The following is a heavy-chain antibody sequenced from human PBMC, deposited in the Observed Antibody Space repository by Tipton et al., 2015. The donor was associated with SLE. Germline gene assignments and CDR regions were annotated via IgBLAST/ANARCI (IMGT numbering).Heavy chain of an antibody. CDR2: IYYSGTT. V-gene: IGHV4-59*01. CDR1: GDSISSFF. Sequence: TLSLTCSVSGDSISSFFWHWIRQPPGKGLEWIGYIYYSGTTNYNPSLKSRVTISVDMSSNQFSLRLTYVTAADTAVYYCARAASYDFLLGWGQGTRVTVSS. D-gene: IGHD3/OR15-3a*01. CDR3: ARAASYDFLLG. J-gene: IGHJ4*02.